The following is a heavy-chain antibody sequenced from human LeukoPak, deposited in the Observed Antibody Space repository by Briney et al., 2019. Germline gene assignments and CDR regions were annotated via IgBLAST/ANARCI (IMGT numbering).Heavy chain of an antibody. J-gene: IGHJ5*02. V-gene: IGHV1-18*01. D-gene: IGHD3-10*01. CDR2: ISAYNGNT. CDR3: ARALYGSGKPGWFDP. Sequence: ASVKVSCKASEDTFSSYDINWVRQAPGRGLEWMGWISAYNGNTNYAQKLQGRVTMTTDTSTSTAYMELRSLRSDDTAVYYCARALYGSGKPGWFDPWGQGTPVTVSS. CDR1: EDTFSSYD.